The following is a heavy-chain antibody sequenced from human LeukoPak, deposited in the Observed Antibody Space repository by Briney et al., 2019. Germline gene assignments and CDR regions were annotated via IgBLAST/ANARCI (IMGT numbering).Heavy chain of an antibody. CDR3: AGHRVSQYQQYNWFDP. V-gene: IGHV4-59*08. Sequence: SETLSLTCTVPGGSISSYYWSWIRQPPGKGLEWIGYIYYSGSTNYNPSLKSRVTISVDTSKNQFSLKLSSVTAADTAVYYCAGHRVSQYQQYNWFDPWGQGTLVTVSS. CDR1: GGSISSYY. CDR2: IYYSGST. D-gene: IGHD2-2*01. J-gene: IGHJ5*02.